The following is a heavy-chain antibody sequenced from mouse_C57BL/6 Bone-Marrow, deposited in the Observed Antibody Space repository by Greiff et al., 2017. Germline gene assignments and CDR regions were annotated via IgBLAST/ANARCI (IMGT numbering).Heavy chain of an antibody. V-gene: IGHV5-4*03. Sequence: EVKLVESGGGLVKPGGSLKLSCAASGFTFSSYAMSWVRQTPEKRLEWVATISDGGSYTYYPDNVKGRFTISRDNAKNNLYLQMSHLKSEDTAMYYCARGNWEGFAYWGQGSLVTVSA. CDR2: ISDGGSYT. J-gene: IGHJ3*01. D-gene: IGHD4-1*01. CDR1: GFTFSSYA. CDR3: ARGNWEGFAY.